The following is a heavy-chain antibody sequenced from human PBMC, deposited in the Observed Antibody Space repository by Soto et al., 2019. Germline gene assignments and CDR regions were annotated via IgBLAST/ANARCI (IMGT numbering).Heavy chain of an antibody. D-gene: IGHD3-3*01. CDR2: ISGSGGST. CDR1: GFTFSSYA. Sequence: GGSLRLSCAASGFTFSSYAMSWVRQAPGKWLEWVSAISGSGGSTYYADSVKGRFTISRDNSRNTLYLQMNSLRAEDTAVYYCAKDSTSTIFGVVPNWGQGXLVTVYS. V-gene: IGHV3-23*01. J-gene: IGHJ4*02. CDR3: AKDSTSTIFGVVPN.